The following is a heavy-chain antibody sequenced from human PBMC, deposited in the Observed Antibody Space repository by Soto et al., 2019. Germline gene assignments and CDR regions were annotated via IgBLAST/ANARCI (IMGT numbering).Heavy chain of an antibody. D-gene: IGHD3-10*01. J-gene: IGHJ4*02. Sequence: GGSLRLSCAASGFTFSSYAMSWVRQAPGKGLEWVSAISGSGGRKYYADSVKGRFTISRDNSKNTLYLQMNSLRAEDTAVYYCANSITGGPDWYGECFDYWGQGTLVTVSS. V-gene: IGHV3-23*01. CDR2: ISGSGGRK. CDR1: GFTFSSYA. CDR3: ANSITGGPDWYGECFDY.